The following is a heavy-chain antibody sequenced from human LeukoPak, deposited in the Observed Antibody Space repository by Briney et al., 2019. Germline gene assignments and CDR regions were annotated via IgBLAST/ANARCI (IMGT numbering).Heavy chain of an antibody. V-gene: IGHV1-69*13. CDR3: ARDMPRNGTYYDILTGYYIRYYYGMDV. D-gene: IGHD3-9*01. CDR1: GGTFSSYA. Sequence: SVKVSCKASGGTFSSYAISWVRQAPGQGLEWMGGIIPIFGTANYAQKFQGRVTTTADESTSTAYMELSSLRSEDTAVYYCARDMPRNGTYYDILTGYYIRYYYGMDVWGQGTTVTVSS. CDR2: IIPIFGTA. J-gene: IGHJ6*02.